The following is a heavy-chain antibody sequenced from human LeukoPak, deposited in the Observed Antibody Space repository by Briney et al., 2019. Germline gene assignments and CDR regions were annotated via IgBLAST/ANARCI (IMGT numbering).Heavy chain of an antibody. Sequence: GGSLRLSCAASGFTFSGYGMHWVRQAPGKWLEWVAFIRYDGSNKYYADSVKGRFTISRDNSKNTLYLQMNSLRAEDTAVYYCAKTYGDYAYYYYYYMDVWGKGTTVTISS. V-gene: IGHV3-30*02. CDR2: IRYDGSNK. D-gene: IGHD4-17*01. CDR3: AKTYGDYAYYYYYYMDV. CDR1: GFTFSGYG. J-gene: IGHJ6*03.